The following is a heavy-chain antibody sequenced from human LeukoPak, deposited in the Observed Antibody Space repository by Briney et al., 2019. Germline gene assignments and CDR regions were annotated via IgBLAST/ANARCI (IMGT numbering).Heavy chain of an antibody. CDR1: GGSISSSSYF. V-gene: IGHV4-39*07. J-gene: IGHJ4*02. CDR2: IYYSGST. D-gene: IGHD7-27*01. Sequence: SETLSLTCTVSGGSISSSSYFWGWIRQPPGKGLEWIGSIYYSGSTYYNPSLKSRVTISVDTSKNQFSLKLSSVTAADTAVYFCARGFRGDNFDYWGQGTLVTVSS. CDR3: ARGFRGDNFDY.